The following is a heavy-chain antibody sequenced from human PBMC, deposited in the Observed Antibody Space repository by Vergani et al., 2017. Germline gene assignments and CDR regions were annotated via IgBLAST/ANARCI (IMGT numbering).Heavy chain of an antibody. D-gene: IGHD5-18*01. CDR1: GGSLSGYY. Sequence: QVQLQQWGPGLLKPSETLSLTCAVYGGSLSGYYWSWIRLAPGKGLEWIGEINHSGTINYNPTLKSRVTISVDTSKNQFSLKLSSVTAADTAVYYCARPLQYRGDYYYMDVWGKGTTVTVSS. V-gene: IGHV4-34*01. CDR3: ARPLQYRGDYYYMDV. J-gene: IGHJ6*03. CDR2: INHSGTI.